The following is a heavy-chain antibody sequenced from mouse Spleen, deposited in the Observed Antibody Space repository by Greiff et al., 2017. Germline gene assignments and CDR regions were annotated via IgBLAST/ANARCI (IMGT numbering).Heavy chain of an antibody. Sequence: ESGPGLVKPSQSLSLTCSVTGYSITSGYYWNWIRQFPGNKLEWMGYISYDGSNNYNPSLKNRISITRDTSKNQFFLKLNSVTTEDTATYYCARGGLRYYYGRAMDYWGQGTSVTVSS. CDR3: ARGGLRYYYGRAMDY. V-gene: IGHV3-6*02. J-gene: IGHJ4*01. CDR1: GYSITSGYY. D-gene: IGHD1-1*01. CDR2: ISYDGSN.